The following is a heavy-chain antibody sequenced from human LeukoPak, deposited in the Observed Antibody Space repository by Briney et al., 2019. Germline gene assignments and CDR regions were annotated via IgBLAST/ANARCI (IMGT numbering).Heavy chain of an antibody. CDR3: ARNYYYYYYMDV. J-gene: IGHJ6*03. CDR2: ISDGGGRT. V-gene: IGHV3-23*01. Sequence: GGSLRLSCAASGFTFSTYAMSWVRQAPGKGLEWVSDISDGGGRTYYADSVKGRFTISRDNSKNTLYLQMNSLRAEDTAVYYCARNYYYYYYMDVWGKGTTVTVSS. CDR1: GFTFSTYA.